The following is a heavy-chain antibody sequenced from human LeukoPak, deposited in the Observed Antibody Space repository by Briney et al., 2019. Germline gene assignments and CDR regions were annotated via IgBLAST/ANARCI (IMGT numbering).Heavy chain of an antibody. CDR1: GGSISSYY. CDR3: ARGYSNYAFDP. V-gene: IGHV4-59*08. J-gene: IGHJ5*02. CDR2: IYYSGST. Sequence: SETLSLTCTASGGSISSYYWSWIRQPPGKGLEWIGYIYYSGSTNYNPSLKSRVTISVDTSKNQFSLKLSSVTAADMAVYYCARGYSNYAFDPWGQGTLVTVSS. D-gene: IGHD4-11*01.